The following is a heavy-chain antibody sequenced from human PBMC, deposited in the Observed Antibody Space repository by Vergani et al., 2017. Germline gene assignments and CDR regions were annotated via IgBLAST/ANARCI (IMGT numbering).Heavy chain of an antibody. CDR2: IYYSGST. CDR1: GGSISSGGYY. CDR3: ARDSDRSGFDY. J-gene: IGHJ4*02. D-gene: IGHD1-14*01. Sequence: QVQLVQSGAEVKKPGASVKVSCKASGGSISSGGYYWSWIRQHPGKGLEWIGYIYYSGSTYYNPSLKSRVTISVDTSKNQFSLKLSSVTAADTAVYYCARDSDRSGFDYWGQGTLVTVSS. V-gene: IGHV4-31*03.